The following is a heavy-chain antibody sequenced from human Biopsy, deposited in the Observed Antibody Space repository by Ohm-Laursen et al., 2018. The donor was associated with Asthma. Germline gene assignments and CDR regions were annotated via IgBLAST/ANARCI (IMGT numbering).Heavy chain of an antibody. D-gene: IGHD4-17*01. CDR3: ASDFPKDYVRCNFQF. Sequence: SVKVSCKISGYSLTDLSMHWVRQAPGQGLEWMGGHDHEEGGTVNARRFQGRVTMTEDTSTDTAYMELSSPSSDDTAVYYCASDFPKDYVRCNFQFWGQGTLVTVSS. J-gene: IGHJ4*02. V-gene: IGHV1-24*01. CDR2: HDHEEGGT. CDR1: GYSLTDLS.